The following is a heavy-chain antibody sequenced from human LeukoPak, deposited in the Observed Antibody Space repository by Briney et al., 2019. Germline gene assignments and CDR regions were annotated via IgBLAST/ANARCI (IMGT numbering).Heavy chain of an antibody. CDR3: ARDWSVVPGGARDYHYYYMDV. Sequence: ASVNVSCKTSGYTFTAYYIHWVRQAPGQGLEWLGWVNPNNAATKLTQKFQGRVTMTRDTSISTAYMELTRLRSDDTAVYYCARDWSVVPGGARDYHYYYMDVWAQGPRSPSP. J-gene: IGHJ6*03. CDR1: GYTFTAYY. D-gene: IGHD2-21*01. CDR2: VNPNNAAT. V-gene: IGHV1-2*02.